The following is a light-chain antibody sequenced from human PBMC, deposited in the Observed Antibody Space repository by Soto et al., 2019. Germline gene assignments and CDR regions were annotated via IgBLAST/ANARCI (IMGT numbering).Light chain of an antibody. CDR3: QQANSFPLT. CDR1: QGINRW. CDR2: DAS. V-gene: IGKV1D-12*01. J-gene: IGKJ4*01. Sequence: DIQMTQSPSSVSASVGDRVTITCRASQGINRWLAWYQQKLGKAPKLLIFDASSLQSGVPSRFSGSGSGADFTLTISSLQPEDFATYYCQQANSFPLTFGGGTKVDIK.